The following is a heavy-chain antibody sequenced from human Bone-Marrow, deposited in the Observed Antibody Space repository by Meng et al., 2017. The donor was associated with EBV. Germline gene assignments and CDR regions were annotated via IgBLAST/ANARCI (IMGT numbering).Heavy chain of an antibody. CDR3: ASESGRGFTPDY. Sequence: QLQLLQLGAEVKKPGSSVKVSGRTSGGTFRRDAVSWVRQAPGQGLEWMGGLIPMVGAPHYAQKFQGRVTIIADESTSTHSMELNSLRSEDTAMYYCASESGRGFTPDYWGQGTLVTVSS. V-gene: IGHV1-69*01. CDR1: GGTFRRDA. CDR2: LIPMVGAP. D-gene: IGHD3-10*01. J-gene: IGHJ4*02.